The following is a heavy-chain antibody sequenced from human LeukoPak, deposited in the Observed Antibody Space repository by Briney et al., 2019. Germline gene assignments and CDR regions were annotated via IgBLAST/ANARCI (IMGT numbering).Heavy chain of an antibody. CDR3: ARHEYSGSYYGLSWFDP. CDR2: IYTSGST. D-gene: IGHD1-26*01. J-gene: IGHJ5*02. V-gene: IGHV4-61*02. Sequence: PSETLSLTCTVSGGSNSSGSYDWSWIRQPAGKGLEWIARIYTSGSTHYNPSLKSRVTKSVDTSKNQSSLKLSSVTAADTAVYYCARHEYSGSYYGLSWFDPWGQGTLVTVSS. CDR1: GGSNSSGSYD.